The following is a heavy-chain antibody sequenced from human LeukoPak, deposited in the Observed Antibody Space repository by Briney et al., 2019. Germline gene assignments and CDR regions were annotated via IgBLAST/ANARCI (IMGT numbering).Heavy chain of an antibody. D-gene: IGHD6-19*01. Sequence: GGSLRLSCAASGFTFSSYAMSWVRQAPGKGLEWVSAISGSGGSTYYADSVKGRFTISRDNSKNTLYLQMNGLRAEDTAVYYCAKDRSGYVAGRSDVFDYWGQGTLVTVSS. CDR3: AKDRSGYVAGRSDVFDY. J-gene: IGHJ4*02. CDR2: ISGSGGST. CDR1: GFTFSSYA. V-gene: IGHV3-23*01.